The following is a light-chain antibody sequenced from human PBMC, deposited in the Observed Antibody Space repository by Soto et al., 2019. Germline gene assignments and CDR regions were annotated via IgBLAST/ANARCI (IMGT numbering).Light chain of an antibody. CDR2: HXS. Sequence: DIHMTQSPSSVSASLGDRVTLAXRASRGVGPWLAWYQQQPGXTPKXXXDHXSSLQRGGPSRLSGSGSATDFTLTISSLQPEYFATYYSQHSNSVPITFGQGTRLEIK. CDR1: RGVGPW. J-gene: IGKJ5*01. V-gene: IGKV1-12*01. CDR3: QHSNSVPIT.